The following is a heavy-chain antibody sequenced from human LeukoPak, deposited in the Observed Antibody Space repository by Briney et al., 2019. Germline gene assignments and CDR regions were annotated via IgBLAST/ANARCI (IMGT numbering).Heavy chain of an antibody. V-gene: IGHV3-15*01. CDR2: IKSKTDGGTT. J-gene: IGHJ6*03. CDR1: GFTFDDYG. CDR3: YVWSGYYPPNGYYYYYMDV. Sequence: GGSLRLSCAASGFTFDDYGMSWVRQAPGKGLEWVGRIKSKTDGGTTDYAAPVKGRFTISRDDSKNTLYLQMNSLKTEDTAVYYCYVWSGYYPPNGYYYYYMDVWGKGTTVTVSS. D-gene: IGHD3-3*01.